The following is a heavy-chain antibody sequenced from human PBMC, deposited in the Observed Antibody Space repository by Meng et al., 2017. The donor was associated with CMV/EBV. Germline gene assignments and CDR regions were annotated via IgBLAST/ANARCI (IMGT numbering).Heavy chain of an antibody. Sequence: SETLSLTCTVSGGSIISSSYYWGWIRQPPGKGLEWIGSIYYSGSTYYNPSLKSRVTISVDTSKNQFSLKLRYVTAADTAVYYCATPVGAYYFDYWGQGTLVTVSS. CDR2: IYYSGST. CDR3: ATPVGAYYFDY. J-gene: IGHJ4*02. CDR1: GGSIISSSYY. V-gene: IGHV4-39*07. D-gene: IGHD3-16*01.